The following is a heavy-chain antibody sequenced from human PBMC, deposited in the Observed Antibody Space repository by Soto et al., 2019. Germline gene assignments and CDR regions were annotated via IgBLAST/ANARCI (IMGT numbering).Heavy chain of an antibody. D-gene: IGHD3-10*01. CDR1: GFTFSSYG. J-gene: IGHJ4*02. Sequence: PGGSLRLSCAASGFTFSSYGMHWVRQAPGKGLEWVAVIWYDGSNKNYADSVKGRFTISRDNSNNTLYLQMNSLRAEDTAVYYCARSYGSGSYYWDHYWGQGT. V-gene: IGHV3-33*01. CDR3: ARSYGSGSYYWDHY. CDR2: IWYDGSNK.